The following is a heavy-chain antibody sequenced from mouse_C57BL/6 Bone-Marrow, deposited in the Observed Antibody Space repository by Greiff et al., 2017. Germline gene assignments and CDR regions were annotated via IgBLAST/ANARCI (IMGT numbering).Heavy chain of an antibody. CDR2: IYPSDSET. CDR1: GYTFTSYW. V-gene: IGHV1-61*01. D-gene: IGHD2-4*01. Sequence: QVQLQQPGAELVRPGSSVKLSCKASGYTFTSYWMDWVKQRPGQGLEWIGNIYPSDSETHYNQKFKDKATLTVDKSSSTAYMQLSSLTSEDSAVYYCARLYYDDYWGKGTTLTVSS. CDR3: ARLYYDDY. J-gene: IGHJ2*01.